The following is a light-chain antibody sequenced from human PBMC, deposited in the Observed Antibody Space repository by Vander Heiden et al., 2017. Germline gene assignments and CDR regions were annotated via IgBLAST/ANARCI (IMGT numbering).Light chain of an antibody. CDR3: MQALQTPRRT. J-gene: IGKJ2*01. V-gene: IGKV2-28*01. Sequence: DIVMTQSPLSMPVTPGEPASISCRSSQSLLHSNGYNYLDWYLQKPGQSPQLLIYLGSNRASGVPDRFRGSGSGTDFTLKISRVEAEDVGVYYCMQALQTPRRTFGQGTKLXIK. CDR1: QSLLHSNGYNY. CDR2: LGS.